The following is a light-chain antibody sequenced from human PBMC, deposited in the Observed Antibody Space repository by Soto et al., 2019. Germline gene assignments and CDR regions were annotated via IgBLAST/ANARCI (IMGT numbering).Light chain of an antibody. V-gene: IGLV4-69*01. J-gene: IGLJ2*01. CDR2: LKSDGSH. CDR3: QTWGTGPLV. CDR1: GGHSSYA. Sequence: QLVLTQSPSASASLGASGKLPCTLTGGHSSYAIAWHQQQPEKGPRYLMKLKSDGSHIKGDGIPDRFSGSSSGAERYLTISRLQSEDEADYYCQTWGTGPLVFGGGTKLTVL.